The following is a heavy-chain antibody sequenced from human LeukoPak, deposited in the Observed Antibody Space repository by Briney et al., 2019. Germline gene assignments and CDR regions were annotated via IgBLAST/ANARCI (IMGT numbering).Heavy chain of an antibody. CDR1: GFTFSSYG. CDR2: ISYDGSNK. V-gene: IGHV3-30*18. Sequence: PGGSLRLSCAASGFTFSSYGMHWVRQAPGKGLEWVAVISYDGSNKYYADSVKGRFTISRDNSKNTLYLQMNSLRAEDTAVYYCAKELDLTAPDYWGQGTRVTVSS. J-gene: IGHJ4*02. D-gene: IGHD1-7*01. CDR3: AKELDLTAPDY.